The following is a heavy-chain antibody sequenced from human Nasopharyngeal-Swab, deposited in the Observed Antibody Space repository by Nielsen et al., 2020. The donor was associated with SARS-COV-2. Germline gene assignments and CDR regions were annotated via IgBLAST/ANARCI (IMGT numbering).Heavy chain of an antibody. D-gene: IGHD7-27*01. CDR2: INSDGSST. J-gene: IGHJ4*02. CDR1: GFTFSNSW. Sequence: GGSLRLSCAVSGFTFSNSWMHWVRQAPGKGLVWVSRINSDGSSTGHADSVKGRFTISRDNAKNTIYLQMNSLRAEDTAVYYCARDFDKTGDWGQGTLVTVSS. CDR3: ARDFDKTGD. V-gene: IGHV3-74*01.